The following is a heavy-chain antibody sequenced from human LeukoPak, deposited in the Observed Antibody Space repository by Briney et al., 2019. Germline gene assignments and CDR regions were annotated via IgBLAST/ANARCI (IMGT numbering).Heavy chain of an antibody. Sequence: SETLSLTCAVYGGSFSGYYWSWIRQPPGKGLEWIGEINHSGSTNYNPSLKSRVTISVDTSKNQFSLKLSSVTAADTAVYYCARGRYDSSGYYLYYYFDYWGQGTLVTVSS. D-gene: IGHD3-22*01. CDR2: INHSGST. J-gene: IGHJ4*02. CDR3: ARGRYDSSGYYLYYYFDY. V-gene: IGHV4-34*01. CDR1: GGSFSGYY.